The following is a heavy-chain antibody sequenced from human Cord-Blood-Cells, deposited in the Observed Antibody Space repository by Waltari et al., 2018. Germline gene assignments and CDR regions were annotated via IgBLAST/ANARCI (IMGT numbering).Heavy chain of an antibody. CDR2: INAGNGNT. CDR3: ARSGGGIFGVVSGFDY. Sequence: QVQLVQSGAEVKKPGASVKVSCKASGYTFTSYALHWVRQAPGQRLEWMGWINAGNGNTKYSQKSQGRVTITRDTSASTAYMGLSSLRSEDTALYYCARSGGGIFGVVSGFDYWGQGTLVTVSS. J-gene: IGHJ4*02. D-gene: IGHD3-3*01. CDR1: GYTFTSYA. V-gene: IGHV1-3*01.